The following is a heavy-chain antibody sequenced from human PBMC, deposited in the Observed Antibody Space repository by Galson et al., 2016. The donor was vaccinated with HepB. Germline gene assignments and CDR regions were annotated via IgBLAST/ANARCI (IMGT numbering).Heavy chain of an antibody. V-gene: IGHV6-1*01. Sequence: CAISGDSVSSNSAAWNWIRQSPSRGLEWLGRTYYRAKWYNDYAVSVKSRITINVDTSKNQFSLQLNSVTPEDTAVCYCAREYSTGYYERFLAKRARRGFDYWGQGTLVTVSS. CDR2: TYYRAKWYN. CDR1: GDSVSSNSAA. CDR3: AREYSTGYYERFLAKRARRGFDY. D-gene: IGHD6-19*01. J-gene: IGHJ4*02.